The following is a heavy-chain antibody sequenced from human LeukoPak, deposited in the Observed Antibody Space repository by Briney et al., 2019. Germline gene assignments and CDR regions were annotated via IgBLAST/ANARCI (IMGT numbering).Heavy chain of an antibody. CDR3: ATEGVVGGAAHFDY. CDR1: GFTFSRYG. V-gene: IGHV3-21*01. D-gene: IGHD1-26*01. CDR2: IDDGSYT. J-gene: IGHJ4*02. Sequence: PGESLRLSCAASGFTFSRYGMNWVRQAPGKGLEWISSIDDGSYTYYADSVKGRFTISRDNAKNSLYLQMDSLRVEDTAVYYCATEGVVGGAAHFDYWGQGTLVTVSS.